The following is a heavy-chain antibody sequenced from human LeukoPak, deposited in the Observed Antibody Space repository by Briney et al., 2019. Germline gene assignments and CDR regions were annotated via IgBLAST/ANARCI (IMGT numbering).Heavy chain of an antibody. CDR1: GFTFSSYW. CDR3: AREMGSGWYLSEYFQH. V-gene: IGHV3-74*01. D-gene: IGHD6-19*01. CDR2: INSDGSST. Sequence: GGSLRLSCAASGFTFSSYWMHWVRQAPGKGLVWVSRINSDGSSTSYADSVKGRFTISRDNAKNTLYLQMNSLRAEDTAVYYCAREMGSGWYLSEYFQHWGQGTLVTASS. J-gene: IGHJ1*01.